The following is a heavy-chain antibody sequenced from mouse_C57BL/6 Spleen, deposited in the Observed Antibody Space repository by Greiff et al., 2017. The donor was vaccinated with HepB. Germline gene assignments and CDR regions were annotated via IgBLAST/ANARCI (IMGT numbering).Heavy chain of an antibody. CDR2: IYPRSGNT. D-gene: IGHD4-1*01. Sequence: QVQLQQSGAELARPGASVKLSCKASGYTFTSYGISWVKHRTGQGLEWIGEIYPRSGNTYYNEKFKGKDTLTADKSSSTAYMELRSLTSEESAVYFFARKELGSYYYAMDYWGQGTSVTVSS. J-gene: IGHJ4*01. CDR3: ARKELGSYYYAMDY. CDR1: GYTFTSYG. V-gene: IGHV1-81*01.